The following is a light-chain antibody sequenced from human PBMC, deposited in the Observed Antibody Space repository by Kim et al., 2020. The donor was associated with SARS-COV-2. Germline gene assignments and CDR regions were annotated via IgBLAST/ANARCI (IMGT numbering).Light chain of an antibody. CDR3: LLNSGGAWV. Sequence: GGSVTLTCASSTGAVTSGYLPNWFQQKPGQAPKTLISNTNNKHSWTPARFSGSHLGGKAALTLSGVQPEDEAEYYCLLNSGGAWVFGGGTQLTVL. CDR1: TGAVTSGYL. J-gene: IGLJ3*02. CDR2: NTN. V-gene: IGLV7-43*01.